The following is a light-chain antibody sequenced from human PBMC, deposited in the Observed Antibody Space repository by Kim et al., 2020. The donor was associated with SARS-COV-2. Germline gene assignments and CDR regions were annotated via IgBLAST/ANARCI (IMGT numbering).Light chain of an antibody. V-gene: IGKV1-13*02. CDR3: LQFNGNLYNSLPPYT. J-gene: IGKJ2*01. Sequence: ATQLTQSPSSLSASVGDRVTITCRTSQDIDINLAWYQQKPGKAPKLLIYAASTLQSGAPSRFSGSGSGTDFTLTIHGLQPEDFATYYCLQFNGNLYNSLPPYTFGQGTKLEIK. CDR1: QDIDIN. CDR2: AAS.